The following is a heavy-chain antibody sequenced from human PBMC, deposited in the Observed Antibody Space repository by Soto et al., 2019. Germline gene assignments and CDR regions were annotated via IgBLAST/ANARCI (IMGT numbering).Heavy chain of an antibody. J-gene: IGHJ4*02. CDR1: RYSISSGYY. Sequence: SETLSLTCFVSRYSISSGYYWGCVRQPPGKGLEWIGSIFLGGTTYYNPSLKSRLTISVDTSKNQFSLTLSSVTAADTAVYYCARHADSSSYYYPFDYWGQGSLVTVSS. V-gene: IGHV4-38-2*01. D-gene: IGHD3-22*01. CDR2: IFLGGTT. CDR3: ARHADSSSYYYPFDY.